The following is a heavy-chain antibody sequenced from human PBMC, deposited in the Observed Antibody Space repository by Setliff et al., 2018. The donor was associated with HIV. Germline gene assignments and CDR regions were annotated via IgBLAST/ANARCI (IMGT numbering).Heavy chain of an antibody. CDR3: ARARGLLPYYYLDV. CDR1: GGSISNYY. D-gene: IGHD3-10*01. CDR2: IYYSGST. Sequence: PSETLSLTCTVSGGSISNYYWSWIRQPPGKGLEWIGYIYYSGSTNYNPSLKSRVTMSVDTSKNQFSLKLSSVTAADTAVYYCARARGLLPYYYLDVWGKGTTVTVSS. J-gene: IGHJ6*03. V-gene: IGHV4-59*12.